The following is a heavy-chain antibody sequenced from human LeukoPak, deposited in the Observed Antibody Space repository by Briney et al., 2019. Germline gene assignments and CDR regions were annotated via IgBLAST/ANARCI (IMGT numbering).Heavy chain of an antibody. J-gene: IGHJ4*02. V-gene: IGHV3-20*04. CDR3: AKDLLRITFGGVSLSY. Sequence: GGSLRLSCAASGFTFDDYGMSWVRQAPGKGLEWVSGINWNGGSTGYADSVKGRFTISRDNSKNTLYLQMNSLRAEDTAVYYCAKDLLRITFGGVSLSYWGQGTLVTVSS. CDR1: GFTFDDYG. D-gene: IGHD3-16*01. CDR2: INWNGGST.